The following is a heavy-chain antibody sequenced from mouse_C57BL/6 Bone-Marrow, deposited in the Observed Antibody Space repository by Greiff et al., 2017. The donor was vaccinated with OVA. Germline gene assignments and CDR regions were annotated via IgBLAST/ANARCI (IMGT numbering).Heavy chain of an antibody. V-gene: IGHV1-15*01. Sequence: QVQLQQSGAELVRPGASVTLSCKASGYTFTDYEMHWVKQTPVHGLEWIGAIDPETGGTAYNQKFKGKAILTADKSSSTAYMELRSLTSEDSDVYDSTRSYYSSSPYSMEYGRQGASVTVGS. CDR2: IDPETGGT. CDR3: TRSYYSSSPYSMEY. D-gene: IGHD1-1*01. J-gene: IGHJ4*01. CDR1: GYTFTDYE.